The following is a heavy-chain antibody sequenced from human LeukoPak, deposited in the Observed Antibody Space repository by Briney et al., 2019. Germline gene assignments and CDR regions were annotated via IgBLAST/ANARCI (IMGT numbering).Heavy chain of an antibody. D-gene: IGHD3-16*01. CDR3: ARADVGYYYYSMDV. CDR1: GFTFDDYG. CDR2: INWNGGST. Sequence: GGSLRLSCAASGFTFDDYGMSWVRQAPGKGLEWVSGINWNGGSTGYADSVKGRFTISRNNAKNSLYPQMNSLRAEDTALYYCARADVGYYYYSMDVWGQGTTVTVSS. J-gene: IGHJ6*02. V-gene: IGHV3-20*04.